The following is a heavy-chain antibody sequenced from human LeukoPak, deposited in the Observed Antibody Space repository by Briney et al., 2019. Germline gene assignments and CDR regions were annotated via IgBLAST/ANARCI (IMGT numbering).Heavy chain of an antibody. D-gene: IGHD3-3*01. J-gene: IGHJ6*02. V-gene: IGHV3-11*01. CDR1: GFTFSDYY. CDR2: ISSSGSTI. CDR3: ARASPFLEWLLYYYYGMDV. Sequence: GGSLRLSCAASGFTFSDYYMSWIRQAPVRGLEWVSYISSSGSTIYYADSVKGRFTISRDNAKNSLYLQMNSLRAEDTAVYYCARASPFLEWLLYYYYGMDVWGQGTTVTVSS.